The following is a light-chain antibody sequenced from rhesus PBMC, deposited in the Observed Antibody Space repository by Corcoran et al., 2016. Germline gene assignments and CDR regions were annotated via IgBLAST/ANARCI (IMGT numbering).Light chain of an antibody. Sequence: DIQMTQSPSSLSASVGDTVTITCRASQSISSWLDWYQQKPGKAPKLLIYKASSLQSGVPSRFCGSGSGTDFTLTISSLQPEEFATYYCLQYNSSPYSFGQGTKVQIK. CDR1: QSISSW. CDR2: KAS. CDR3: LQYNSSPYS. V-gene: IGKV1-22*01. J-gene: IGKJ2*01.